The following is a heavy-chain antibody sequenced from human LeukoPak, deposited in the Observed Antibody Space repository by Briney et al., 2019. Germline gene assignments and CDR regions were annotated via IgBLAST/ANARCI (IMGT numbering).Heavy chain of an antibody. Sequence: ASVKVSCKASGYTFSSYYMHWVRQAPGLELEWMGIINPSGDTTIYAQKFQGRVTMTRDTSTSTVYMELSSLRSEDTAIYYCARDLGFGNVRWVVYGGQGTLVTVSA. D-gene: IGHD3-3*01. CDR1: GYTFSSYY. V-gene: IGHV1-46*01. J-gene: IGHJ4*02. CDR3: ARDLGFGNVRWVVY. CDR2: INPSGDTT.